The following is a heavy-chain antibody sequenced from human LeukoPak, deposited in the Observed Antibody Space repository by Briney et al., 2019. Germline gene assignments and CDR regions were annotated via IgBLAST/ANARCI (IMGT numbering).Heavy chain of an antibody. Sequence: GGSLRLSCAGSGFTLSSYAMSWVRQAPGQGLEWVSGISDSGDYTSNADSVRGRFTISRDNSRNTLYLQMISLIPEDTAVYYCAKDTSIGKSCTNGVCPPFVYWGQGTLVAVSS. J-gene: IGHJ4*02. V-gene: IGHV3-23*01. CDR1: GFTLSSYA. CDR3: AKDTSIGKSCTNGVCPPFVY. CDR2: ISDSGDYT. D-gene: IGHD2-8*01.